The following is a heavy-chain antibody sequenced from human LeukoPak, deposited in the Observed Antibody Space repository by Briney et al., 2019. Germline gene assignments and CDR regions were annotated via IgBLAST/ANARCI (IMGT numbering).Heavy chain of an antibody. V-gene: IGHV3-23*01. Sequence: GGSLRLSCAASGFTFSSYAMSWVRQAPGKGLEWVSAISGSSGSTYYADSVKGRFTVSRDDSKSTLYLQMNSLRAEDTAVYYCAKGYFGSGSYYFDYWGQGTLVTVSS. D-gene: IGHD3-10*01. CDR2: ISGSSGST. CDR3: AKGYFGSGSYYFDY. CDR1: GFTFSSYA. J-gene: IGHJ4*02.